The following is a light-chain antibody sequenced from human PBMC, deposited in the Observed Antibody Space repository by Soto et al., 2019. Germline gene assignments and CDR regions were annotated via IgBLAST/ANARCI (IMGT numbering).Light chain of an antibody. J-gene: IGKJ2*01. V-gene: IGKV1-39*01. CDR2: AAS. CDR3: QQSYTTPYT. Sequence: DIQMTQSPSSLSASVGERVTITCRASQTISRHLNWYHYKPGKAPNLLIYAASTLQSGVPSRFSGSGSGTDFTLTISSLQPEDFATYFCQQSYTTPYTFGQGTKLEIK. CDR1: QTISRH.